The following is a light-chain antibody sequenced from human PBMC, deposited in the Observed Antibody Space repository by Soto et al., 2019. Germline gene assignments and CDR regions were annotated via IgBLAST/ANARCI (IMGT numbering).Light chain of an antibody. J-gene: IGKJ4*02. Sequence: DIQLTQSPSFLAASVGDRVTVTCRASQGVNSYLAWYQQKPGKAPQLLIYTASTLQSGVPSRFSGSGSGTEFTLTITSLQPEDFAAYYCQQHYTYPLTFGGGTKVEIK. CDR2: TAS. CDR1: QGVNSY. V-gene: IGKV1-9*01. CDR3: QQHYTYPLT.